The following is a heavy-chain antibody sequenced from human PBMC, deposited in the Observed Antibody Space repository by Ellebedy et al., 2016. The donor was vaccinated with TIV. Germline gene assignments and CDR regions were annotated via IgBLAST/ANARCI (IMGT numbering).Heavy chain of an antibody. V-gene: IGHV3-64*05. CDR1: GFTFSTYS. CDR2: ISTNGVTA. CDR3: VREGVPRGFDI. J-gene: IGHJ3*02. Sequence: GESLKISCSASGFTFSTYSIHWVRQAPGEGLEYVSTISTNGVTAYYADSVRARFITSRDNSRNSVYVQMSSLRAEDTAVYYCVREGVPRGFDIWGQGTMVTVSS. D-gene: IGHD2-2*01.